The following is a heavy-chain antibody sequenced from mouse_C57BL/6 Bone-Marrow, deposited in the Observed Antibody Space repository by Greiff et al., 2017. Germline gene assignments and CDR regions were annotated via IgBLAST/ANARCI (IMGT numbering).Heavy chain of an antibody. J-gene: IGHJ3*01. CDR1: GFNIKDDY. CDR3: NTCGYYGGFAY. CDR2: IDPENGDT. D-gene: IGHD2-3*01. V-gene: IGHV14-4*01. Sequence: VQLQQSGAELVRPGASVKLSCTASGFNIKDDYMHWVKQRPEQGLEWIGWIDPENGDTEYASKFQGKATITADTSSNTAYLQLSSLTSGDTAVYYCNTCGYYGGFAYWGQGTLVTVSA.